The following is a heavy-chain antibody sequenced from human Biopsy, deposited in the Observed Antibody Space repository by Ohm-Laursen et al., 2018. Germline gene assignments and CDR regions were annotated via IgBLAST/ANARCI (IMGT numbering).Heavy chain of an antibody. D-gene: IGHD4-23*01. Sequence: SETLSLACTVSGGSFTGHYWSWIRQPPGKGLEWIGHISYTGYTSYNAYLKSRVTISVDTSRNHFSLRLSSLTAADTAVYYCARGSNDFGGLYFPRWGQGTLLTVSS. CDR2: ISYTGYT. CDR3: ARGSNDFGGLYFPR. CDR1: GGSFTGHY. V-gene: IGHV4-59*11. J-gene: IGHJ4*02.